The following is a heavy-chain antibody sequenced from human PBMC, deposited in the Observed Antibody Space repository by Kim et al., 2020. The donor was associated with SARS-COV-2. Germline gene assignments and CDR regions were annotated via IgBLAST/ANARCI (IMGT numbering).Heavy chain of an antibody. V-gene: IGHV3-43*02. Sequence: GGSLRLSCAASGFTFDDYGMHWVRQAPGKGLEWVSLISGDGGSTYYADSVKGRFTISRDNSKNSLYLQMNSLRTEDTALYYCAKATRNYDILTGYYFAGMDVWGQGTTVTVSS. D-gene: IGHD3-9*01. CDR2: ISGDGGST. J-gene: IGHJ6*02. CDR1: GFTFDDYG. CDR3: AKATRNYDILTGYYFAGMDV.